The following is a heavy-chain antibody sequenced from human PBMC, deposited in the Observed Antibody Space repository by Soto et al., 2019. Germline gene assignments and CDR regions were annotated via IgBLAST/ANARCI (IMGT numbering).Heavy chain of an antibody. D-gene: IGHD6-19*01. Sequence: ASVKVSCKASGYTFTRYGISWVRQAPGQGLEWMGWISAYNGNTNYAQKLQGRVTMTTDTSTSTAYMELRSLRSDDTAVYYCARVPIAVAEIGNFDYWGQGTLVTVSS. J-gene: IGHJ4*02. V-gene: IGHV1-18*01. CDR3: ARVPIAVAEIGNFDY. CDR2: ISAYNGNT. CDR1: GYTFTRYG.